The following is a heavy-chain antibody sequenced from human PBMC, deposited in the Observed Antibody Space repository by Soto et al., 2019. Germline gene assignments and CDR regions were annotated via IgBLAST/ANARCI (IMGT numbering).Heavy chain of an antibody. CDR1: GGTFSSYT. Sequence: SVKVSCKASGGTFSSYTISWVRQAPGQGLEWMGRIIPILGIANYAQKFQGRVTITADKSTSTAYMELGSLRSEDTAVYYCTTDSLFTLTLVRFGFWGHGTLVTVSS. CDR3: TTDSLFTLTLVRFGF. J-gene: IGHJ4*01. CDR2: IIPILGIA. V-gene: IGHV1-69*02.